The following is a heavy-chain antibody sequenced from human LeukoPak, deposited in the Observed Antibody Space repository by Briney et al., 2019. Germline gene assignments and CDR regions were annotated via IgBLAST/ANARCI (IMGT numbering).Heavy chain of an antibody. CDR3: ARGGEGVYDILTGYYAPIDY. V-gene: IGHV3-7*01. J-gene: IGHJ4*02. D-gene: IGHD3-9*01. CDR1: GFTFSSYW. Sequence: QPGGSLRLSCAASGFTFSSYWMSWVRQAPGKGLEWVANIKQDGSEKYYVDSVKGRFTISRDNAKNSLYLQMNSLRAEDTAVYYCARGGEGVYDILTGYYAPIDYWGQGTLVTVSS. CDR2: IKQDGSEK.